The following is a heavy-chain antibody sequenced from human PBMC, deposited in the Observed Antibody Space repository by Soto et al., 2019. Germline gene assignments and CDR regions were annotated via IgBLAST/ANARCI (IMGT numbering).Heavy chain of an antibody. J-gene: IGHJ5*02. Sequence: QVQLVESGGGVAQPGRSLRVSCAASGFSLSMTGMHWVRQGPGKGLEWLAMISYDGSAQYYIDPVKGLFTISRDNSKNTLYLQMNGLTTEDTAVYYCAKDWGSSGWFNWFARWGQGTLVTVSS. CDR1: GFSLSMTG. V-gene: IGHV3-30*18. CDR2: ISYDGSAQ. CDR3: AKDWGSSGWFNWFAR. D-gene: IGHD6-19*01.